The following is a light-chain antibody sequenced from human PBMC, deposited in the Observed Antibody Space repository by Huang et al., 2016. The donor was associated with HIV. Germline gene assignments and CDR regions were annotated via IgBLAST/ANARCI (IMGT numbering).Light chain of an antibody. J-gene: IGKJ4*01. V-gene: IGKV3-15*01. CDR1: QSVGSD. CDR3: QQYKNWPPLT. Sequence: EIVMTQSPATLSVSPGERATLSCRASQSVGSDLAWYQQKPGQAPRLLIHGASTRATGIPARFSGSGSGTEFTLTISNRQSEDFAVYYCQQYKNWPPLTFGGGTKVESK. CDR2: GAS.